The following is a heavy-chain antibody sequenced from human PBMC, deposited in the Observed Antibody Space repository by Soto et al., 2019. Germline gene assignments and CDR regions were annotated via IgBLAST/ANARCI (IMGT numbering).Heavy chain of an antibody. CDR2: IYWDDDK. D-gene: IGHD2-15*01. CDR3: AHRPAGGLFDY. Sequence: GLDLEWLALIYWDDDKRYSPSLKSRLTITKDTSKNQVVLTMTNMDPVDTATYYCAHRPAGGLFDYWGQGTLVTVSS. V-gene: IGHV2-5*02. J-gene: IGHJ4*02.